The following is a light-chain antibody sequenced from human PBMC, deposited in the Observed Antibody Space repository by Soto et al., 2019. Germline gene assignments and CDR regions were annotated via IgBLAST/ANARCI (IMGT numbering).Light chain of an antibody. CDR3: QQRSNSPPVT. V-gene: IGKV3-11*01. J-gene: IGKJ4*01. Sequence: EIVMTQSPATLSVSPGERATLFCRASQSVNSNLAWYQQKPGQAPRLLMYGASNRASGIPARFSGSGSGTDFTLNISSPDPEDFAVYYCQQRSNSPPVTFGGGTKVDIK. CDR2: GAS. CDR1: QSVNSN.